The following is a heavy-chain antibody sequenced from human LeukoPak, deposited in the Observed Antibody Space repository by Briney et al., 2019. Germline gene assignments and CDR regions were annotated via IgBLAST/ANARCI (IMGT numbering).Heavy chain of an antibody. Sequence: PGGSLRLSCAASGFTXSSNYMSWVRQAPGKGLEWVSVVYSGGSTYYPDSVKGRFTISRDNSKNTLYPQMNSLRAEDTAVYCCARDGDCTNGVCYTDYWGQGTLVTVSS. CDR1: GFTXSSNY. D-gene: IGHD2-8*01. CDR3: ARDGDCTNGVCYTDY. V-gene: IGHV3-66*01. CDR2: VYSGGST. J-gene: IGHJ4*02.